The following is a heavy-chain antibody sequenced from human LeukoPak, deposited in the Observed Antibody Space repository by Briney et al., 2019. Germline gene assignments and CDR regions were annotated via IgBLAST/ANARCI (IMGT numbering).Heavy chain of an antibody. CDR2: IYYSESN. J-gene: IGHJ6*03. V-gene: IGHV4-39*01. CDR3: ARHGRLAVAGKNAYYYCYYMDV. Sequence: SETLSLTCTVSGCSISSNSYYWGWIRPPPGKGLEGIGSIYYSESNHYNPSLKSRVTISGHTSKNQFPLKLSSGTAADTAVYYCARHGRLAVAGKNAYYYCYYMDVWGKGTTVTVSS. D-gene: IGHD6-19*01. CDR1: GCSISSNSYY.